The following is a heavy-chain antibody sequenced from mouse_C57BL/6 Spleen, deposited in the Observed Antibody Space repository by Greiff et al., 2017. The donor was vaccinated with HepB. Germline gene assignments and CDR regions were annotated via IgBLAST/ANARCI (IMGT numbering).Heavy chain of an antibody. V-gene: IGHV1-72*01. CDR2: IDPNSGGT. Sequence: QVLLQQPGAELVKPGASVKLSCKASGYTFTSYWMHWVKQRPGRGLEWIGRIDPNSGGTKYNEKFKSKATLTVDKPSSTADMQLSSLTSEDSAVYYCARDSSGYSGYWGQGTLVTVSA. J-gene: IGHJ3*01. CDR3: ARDSSGYSGY. D-gene: IGHD3-2*02. CDR1: GYTFTSYW.